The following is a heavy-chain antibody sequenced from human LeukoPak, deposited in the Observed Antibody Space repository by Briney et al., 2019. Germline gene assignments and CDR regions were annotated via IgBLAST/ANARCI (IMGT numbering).Heavy chain of an antibody. CDR1: GFTFSSYW. CDR3: VRDMGWESIFDY. Sequence: GGSLRLSCAASGFTFSSYWMSWVRQAPGKGLQWVANIKQDGSKKYYVDSVKGRFTISRDNAKNSLFLEMNSLRVEDTAVYYCVRDMGWESIFDYWGQGTLVTVSS. CDR2: IKQDGSKK. J-gene: IGHJ4*02. V-gene: IGHV3-7*01. D-gene: IGHD6-19*01.